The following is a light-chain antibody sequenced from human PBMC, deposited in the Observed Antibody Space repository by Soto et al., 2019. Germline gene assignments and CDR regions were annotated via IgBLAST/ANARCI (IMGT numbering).Light chain of an antibody. CDR2: SNN. Sequence: QSVLTQPPSASGTPWQRVTISCSGSSSHIGSNTVNWYQQLPGTAPKLLIYSNNQRPSGVPDRFSGSKSGTSASLAISGLQSEDEADYYCAAWDDSLNGLYVFGTGTKVTVL. J-gene: IGLJ1*01. CDR1: SSHIGSNT. CDR3: AAWDDSLNGLYV. V-gene: IGLV1-44*01.